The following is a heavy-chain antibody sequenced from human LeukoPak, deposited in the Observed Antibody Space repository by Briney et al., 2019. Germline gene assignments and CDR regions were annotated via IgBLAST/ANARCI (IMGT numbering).Heavy chain of an antibody. J-gene: IGHJ4*02. Sequence: EASVKVSCKASGYAFTSYGISWVRQAPGQGLEWMGWISAYNGNTNYAQKLQGRVTMTTDTSTSTAYMELRSLRSDDTAVYYCARVSLSSTSCCYFDYWGQGTLVTVSS. CDR3: ARVSLSSTSCCYFDY. V-gene: IGHV1-18*01. D-gene: IGHD2-2*01. CDR1: GYAFTSYG. CDR2: ISAYNGNT.